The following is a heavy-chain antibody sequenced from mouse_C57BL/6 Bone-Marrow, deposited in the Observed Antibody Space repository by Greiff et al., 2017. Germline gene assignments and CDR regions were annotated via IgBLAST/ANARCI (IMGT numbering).Heavy chain of an antibody. Sequence: EVQLQQSGPELVKPGASVKISCKASGYTFTDYYMNWVKQSHGKSLEWIGDINPNNGGTSYNQKFKGKATLTVDKSSSTAYMELRSLTSEDSAVYYCARVPIDYWGQGTLVTVSA. CDR2: INPNNGGT. V-gene: IGHV1-26*01. D-gene: IGHD5-1*01. CDR3: ARVPIDY. J-gene: IGHJ3*01. CDR1: GYTFTDYY.